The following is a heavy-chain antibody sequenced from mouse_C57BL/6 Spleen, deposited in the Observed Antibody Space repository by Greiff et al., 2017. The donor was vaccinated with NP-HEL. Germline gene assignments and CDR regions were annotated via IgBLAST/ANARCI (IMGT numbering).Heavy chain of an antibody. Sequence: QVQLQQSGAELVRPGASVTLSCKASGYTFTDYEMHWVKQTPVHGLEWIGAIDPETGGTAYNQKFKGKAILTADKSSSTAYMELRSLTSEDSAVYYCTRVDDGYSEDYWGQGTTLTVSS. CDR2: IDPETGGT. CDR1: GYTFTDYE. J-gene: IGHJ2*01. D-gene: IGHD2-3*01. V-gene: IGHV1-15*01. CDR3: TRVDDGYSEDY.